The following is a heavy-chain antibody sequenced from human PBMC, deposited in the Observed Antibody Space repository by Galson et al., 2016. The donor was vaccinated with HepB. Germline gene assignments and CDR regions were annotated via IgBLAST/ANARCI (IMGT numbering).Heavy chain of an antibody. CDR1: GFTFSDYY. V-gene: IGHV3-11*06. J-gene: IGHJ3*01. CDR3: ASPSGRYSVHTFDL. Sequence: SLRLSCAASGFTFSDYYMSWIRQAPGKGLEWVSYISPSSSDIKHANSVMGRFSISRDNAKNSLYLQMNTLGAEDTAVYYCASPSGRYSVHTFDLWGQGAMVTVSS. D-gene: IGHD1-26*01. CDR2: ISPSSSDI.